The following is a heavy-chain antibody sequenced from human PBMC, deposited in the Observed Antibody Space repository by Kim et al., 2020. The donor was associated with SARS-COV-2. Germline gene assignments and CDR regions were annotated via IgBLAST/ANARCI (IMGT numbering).Heavy chain of an antibody. CDR2: IKSKTDGGTT. J-gene: IGHJ3*02. V-gene: IGHV3-15*01. CDR1: GFTFSNAW. Sequence: GGSLRLSCAASGFTFSNAWMSWVRQAPGKGLEWVGRIKSKTDGGTTDYAAPVKGRFTISRDDSKNTLYLQMNSLKTEDTAVYYCTPGDQNYHFDWSEGVPYNAFDIWGQGTMVTVSS. D-gene: IGHD3-9*01. CDR3: TPGDQNYHFDWSEGVPYNAFDI.